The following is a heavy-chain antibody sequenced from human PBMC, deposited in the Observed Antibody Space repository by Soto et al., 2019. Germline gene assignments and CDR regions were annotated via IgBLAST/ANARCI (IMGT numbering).Heavy chain of an antibody. CDR1: GSVFTSYG. CDR3: ARDFGSDLSAPGAVFDY. Sequence: XSVKVCCXRSGSVFTSYGIHSVRQAPGQGLEWMGWISPYNGNTKYAQNFQVRVTMTTDTSTSTAYMEVRRLRSDDPAVYYCARDFGSDLSAPGAVFDYWGQGTLVTVSS. CDR2: ISPYNGNT. V-gene: IGHV1-18*04. J-gene: IGHJ4*02. D-gene: IGHD3-3*01.